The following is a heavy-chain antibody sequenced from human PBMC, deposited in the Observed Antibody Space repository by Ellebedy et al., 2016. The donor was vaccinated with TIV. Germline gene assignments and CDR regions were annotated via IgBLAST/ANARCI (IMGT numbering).Heavy chain of an antibody. J-gene: IGHJ4*02. CDR1: GFTFSSYA. V-gene: IGHV3-30*18. CDR2: ISHDGSVQ. D-gene: IGHD1-1*01. Sequence: GESLKISCAASGFTFSSYAMSWVRQAPGKGLEWVAVISHDGSVQYYADSVKGRFTISRDDSKNTLSLQMSSLRSEDTAVYYCAKETTELTATTVYWGQGTLVTVSS. CDR3: AKETTELTATTVY.